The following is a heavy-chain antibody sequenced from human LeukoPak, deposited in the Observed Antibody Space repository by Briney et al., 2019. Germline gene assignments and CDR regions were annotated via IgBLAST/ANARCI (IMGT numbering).Heavy chain of an antibody. D-gene: IGHD2-2*01. J-gene: IGHJ4*02. CDR3: AKDLVVYCSSSSCPIDY. V-gene: IGHV3-30*02. Sequence: GGSLRLSXAASGLTFSTYGMHWVRQAPGKGLEWVAFIRYDGTNKYYADSVKGRFTISRDNSKNTLYLQMNSLRPEDTALYYCAKDLVVYCSSSSCPIDYWGQGTLVTVSS. CDR1: GLTFSTYG. CDR2: IRYDGTNK.